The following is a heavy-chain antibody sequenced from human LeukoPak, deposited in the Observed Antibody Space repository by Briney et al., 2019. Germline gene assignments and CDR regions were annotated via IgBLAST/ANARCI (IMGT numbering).Heavy chain of an antibody. CDR3: ARGDTFFDY. Sequence: SQTLSLTCTVSGGSISSGGYYWSWFRQPPGKGLEWIGYVYYSGSTNYNPSLKSRITVSVDTSRNQFSLNLSSVTAADTAVYYCARGDTFFDYWGQGTLVTVSS. V-gene: IGHV4-61*08. J-gene: IGHJ4*02. CDR1: GGSISSGGYY. D-gene: IGHD3-16*01. CDR2: VYYSGST.